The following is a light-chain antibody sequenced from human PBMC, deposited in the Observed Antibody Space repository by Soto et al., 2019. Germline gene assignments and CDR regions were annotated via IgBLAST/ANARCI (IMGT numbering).Light chain of an antibody. V-gene: IGLV2-14*01. J-gene: IGLJ3*02. Sequence: QSALTQSASVSGSPGQSITISCTGTSSGVGAYNYVSWYRQHPGKAPKLMIYEVSNRPSGVSNRFSGSKSGNTASLTISGLQAEDEADYYCSSYTSSGTWVFGGGTKVTVL. CDR1: SSGVGAYNY. CDR3: SSYTSSGTWV. CDR2: EVS.